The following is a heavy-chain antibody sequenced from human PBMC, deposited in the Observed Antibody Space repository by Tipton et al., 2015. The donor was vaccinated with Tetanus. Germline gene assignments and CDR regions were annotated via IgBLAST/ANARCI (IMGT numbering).Heavy chain of an antibody. J-gene: IGHJ4*02. Sequence: SLRLSCAASGSTFSSYSMNWVRQAPGKGLEWVSSISSSSSYIYYADSVKGRFTISRDNPKNTLYLQMNSLRAEDTAVYYCAKDKRIVGATWSYFDYWGQGTLVTVSS. V-gene: IGHV3-21*04. D-gene: IGHD1-26*01. CDR3: AKDKRIVGATWSYFDY. CDR1: GSTFSSYS. CDR2: ISSSSSYI.